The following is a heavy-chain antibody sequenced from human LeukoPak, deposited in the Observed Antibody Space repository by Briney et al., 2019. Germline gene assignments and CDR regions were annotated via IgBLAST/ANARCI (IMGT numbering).Heavy chain of an antibody. J-gene: IGHJ4*02. Sequence: PSETLSLTCTVSGGSFNTEYWSWLRQTPGEGLEWVGYISNGGNTNYNPSLKSRLTISIDTSKNQFSLNLNSVTAADTAIYYCAAVSTRGSPGYHYFFDSWGQGTLVTVSS. CDR1: GGSFNTEY. CDR3: AAVSTRGSPGYHYFFDS. V-gene: IGHV4-59*01. CDR2: ISNGGNT. D-gene: IGHD3-9*01.